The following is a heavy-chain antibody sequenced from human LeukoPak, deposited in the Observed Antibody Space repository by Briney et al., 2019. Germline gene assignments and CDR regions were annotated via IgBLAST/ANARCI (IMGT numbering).Heavy chain of an antibody. Sequence: GGSLRLSCAASGFTFSTHGMHWVRQAPGKGLEWVTFIRYDGSDKYYADSVKGRFTISRDNSKNTLYLQMNSLRDADTAVYYCAKSLAVAGPFPPPIHYWGQGTLVTVSS. CDR3: AKSLAVAGPFPPPIHY. CDR2: IRYDGSDK. V-gene: IGHV3-30*02. CDR1: GFTFSTHG. J-gene: IGHJ4*02. D-gene: IGHD6-19*01.